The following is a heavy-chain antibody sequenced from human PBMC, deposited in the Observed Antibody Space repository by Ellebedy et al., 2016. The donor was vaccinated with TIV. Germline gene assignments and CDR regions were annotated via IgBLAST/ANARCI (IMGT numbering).Heavy chain of an antibody. V-gene: IGHV4-39*01. CDR1: DGSFTNYY. CDR3: ARIWFGDLLSPEGDV. Sequence: SETLSLTXSVYDGSFTNYYWGWIRQPPGKGLEWIGSIYYSGRTHYNPSLKSRVSISVDTSKNQFSLNLNSVTAADTALYYCARIWFGDLLSPEGDVWGQGTTVTVSS. D-gene: IGHD3-10*01. J-gene: IGHJ6*02. CDR2: IYYSGRT.